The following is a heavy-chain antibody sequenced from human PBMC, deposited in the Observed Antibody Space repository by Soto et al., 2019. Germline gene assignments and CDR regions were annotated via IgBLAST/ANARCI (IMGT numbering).Heavy chain of an antibody. CDR1: GFSFSDYW. J-gene: IGHJ4*02. V-gene: IGHV3-7*01. CDR2: INQGGSET. CDR3: AGGSVDWRRQSQTDY. Sequence: EVQLVESGGGLVQPGGSLRLSCAASGFSFSDYWMTWVRQAPGKGLEWVANINQGGSETYYVDSIKGRFTISRDNVKNSLLRQTNSLRVDDTAVSDCAGGSVDWRRQSQTDYGGQGTLVPVSS. D-gene: IGHD2-21*01.